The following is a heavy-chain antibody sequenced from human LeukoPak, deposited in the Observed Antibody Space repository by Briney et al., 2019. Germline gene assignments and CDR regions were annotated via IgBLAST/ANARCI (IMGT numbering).Heavy chain of an antibody. D-gene: IGHD6-13*01. V-gene: IGHV3-48*02. CDR3: AREWGIAAAGTFDY. Sequence: GGSLRLSCAASGFTFSSYSMNWVRQAPGKGLEWVSYISSSSSSTIYYADSVKGRFTISRDNAKNSLYLQMNSLRDEDTAVYYCAREWGIAAAGTFDYWGQGTLVTVSS. J-gene: IGHJ4*02. CDR2: ISSSSSSTI. CDR1: GFTFSSYS.